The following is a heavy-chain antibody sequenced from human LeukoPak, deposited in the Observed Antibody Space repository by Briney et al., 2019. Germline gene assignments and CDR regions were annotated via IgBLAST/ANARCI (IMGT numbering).Heavy chain of an antibody. D-gene: IGHD3-9*01. Sequence: AASVKVSCTASGYTFTGYYIHWVRQAPGQGLEWMGWINPNIGGTNYAQKFQGRVTVTRDTSISSAYMELSRLRSDDTAVYYCARDLYEGHDIFTGRLTGDYWGQGTLVTVSS. CDR3: ARDLYEGHDIFTGRLTGDY. CDR1: GYTFTGYY. CDR2: INPNIGGT. V-gene: IGHV1-2*02. J-gene: IGHJ4*02.